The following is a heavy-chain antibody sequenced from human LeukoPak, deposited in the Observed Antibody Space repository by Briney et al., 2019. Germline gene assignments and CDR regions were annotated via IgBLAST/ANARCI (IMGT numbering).Heavy chain of an antibody. V-gene: IGHV4-59*01. J-gene: IGHJ5*02. CDR2: IYYSGST. D-gene: IGHD6-19*01. Sequence: PSETLSLTCTVSGGSISSYYWSWIRQPPGKGLEWIGYIYYSGSTNYNPSLKSRVTISVDTSKNHFSLKVSSVTAADTAVYYCARGDSSASNCFDPWGQGTLVTVSS. CDR1: GGSISSYY. CDR3: ARGDSSASNCFDP.